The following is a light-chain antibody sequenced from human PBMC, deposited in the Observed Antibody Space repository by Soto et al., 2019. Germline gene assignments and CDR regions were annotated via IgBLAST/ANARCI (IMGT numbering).Light chain of an antibody. CDR2: DNN. Sequence: QSVLTQPPSASAAPGQRVTISCSGTISNIGDNHVSWYQQVPGKAPTLLIYDNNKRPSGIPDRFSGSRSGTSATLAITGLQTGDEADYICGTWDAAMSGVLFGGGTKGTVL. J-gene: IGLJ2*01. V-gene: IGLV1-51*01. CDR3: GTWDAAMSGVL. CDR1: ISNIGDNH.